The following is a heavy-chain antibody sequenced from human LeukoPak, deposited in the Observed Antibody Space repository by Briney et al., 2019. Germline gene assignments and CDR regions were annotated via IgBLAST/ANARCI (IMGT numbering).Heavy chain of an antibody. D-gene: IGHD5-18*01. CDR3: APTFDTARLS. V-gene: IGHV3-30*02. Sequence: PGGSLRLSCAASGFTFSSYGMHWVRQAPGKGLEWVAFIRYDGSNKYYADSVKGRFTISRDNSKNTLYLQMNSLRAEDTAVYYCAPTFDTARLSWGQGTLVTVSS. J-gene: IGHJ5*02. CDR2: IRYDGSNK. CDR1: GFTFSSYG.